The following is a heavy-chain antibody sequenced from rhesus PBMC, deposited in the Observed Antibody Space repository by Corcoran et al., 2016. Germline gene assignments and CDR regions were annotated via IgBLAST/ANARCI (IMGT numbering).Heavy chain of an antibody. CDR1: GGSISGGYG. V-gene: IGHV4S7*01. D-gene: IGHD6S26*01. J-gene: IGHJ4*01. CDR2: IYSSSGNT. Sequence: QVQLQESGPGLLKPSETLSLTCAVSGGSISGGYGWGWIRQSPGKGLEWIGIIYSSSGNTYYNPSLKSRVTISTDTSKNQFSLKLSSVTAADTAVYYCARVCSSGWSGGYFDYWGQGVLVTVSS. CDR3: ARVCSSGWSGGYFDY.